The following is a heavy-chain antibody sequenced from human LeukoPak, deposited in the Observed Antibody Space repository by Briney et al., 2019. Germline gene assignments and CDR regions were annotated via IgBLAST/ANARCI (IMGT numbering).Heavy chain of an antibody. V-gene: IGHV3-30*03. CDR3: ARNGLRTGHTPGDY. CDR2: ISYDGSNK. D-gene: IGHD3/OR15-3a*01. Sequence: GGSLRLSCAASGFTFSSYGMHWVRQAPGKGLEWVAVISYDGSNKYYADSVKGRFTISRDNSKNTLYLQMNSLRAEDTAVYYCARNGLRTGHTPGDYWGQGTPVTVSS. J-gene: IGHJ4*02. CDR1: GFTFSSYG.